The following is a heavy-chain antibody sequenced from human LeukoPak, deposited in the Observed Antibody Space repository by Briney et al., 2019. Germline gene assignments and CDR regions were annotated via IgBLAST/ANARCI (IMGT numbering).Heavy chain of an antibody. D-gene: IGHD6-13*01. CDR3: ARTTAAGSHYFDY. CDR1: GGSFSGYY. V-gene: IGHV4-34*01. J-gene: IGHJ4*02. Sequence: NPSETLSLTCAVYGGSFSGYYWSWIRQPPGEGLEWIGEINHSGSTNYNPSLKSRVTISVDTSKNQFSLKLSSVTAADTAVYYCARTTAAGSHYFDYWGQGTLVTVSS. CDR2: INHSGST.